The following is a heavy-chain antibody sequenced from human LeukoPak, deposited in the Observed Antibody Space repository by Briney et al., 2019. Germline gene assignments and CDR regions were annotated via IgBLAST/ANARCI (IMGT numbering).Heavy chain of an antibody. CDR3: ARDWSGYDPNGFFDY. CDR2: INLRNGGT. V-gene: IGHV1-2*02. J-gene: IGHJ4*02. CDR1: GYIFTDYY. D-gene: IGHD5-12*01. Sequence: ASVKVSCTASGYIFTDYYMHWVRQAPGQGLEWLGWINLRNGGTRYAQKFQGRVTLTGDSSINTAYMDMSGLRSDDAAVYFCARDWSGYDPNGFFDYWGQGTLVTVSS.